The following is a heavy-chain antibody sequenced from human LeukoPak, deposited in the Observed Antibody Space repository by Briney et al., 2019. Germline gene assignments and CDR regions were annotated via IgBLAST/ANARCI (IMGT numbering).Heavy chain of an antibody. CDR1: GFTFSSYA. Sequence: GGSLRLSCAASGFTFSSYAMSRVRQAPGKGLEWVSAVSGSGGSTYYADSVKGRFTISRDNSKNTLYLQMNSLRAEDTAVYYCAKDFHGSGSYYAYFDYWGQGTLVTVSS. J-gene: IGHJ4*02. CDR2: VSGSGGST. D-gene: IGHD3-10*01. V-gene: IGHV3-23*01. CDR3: AKDFHGSGSYYAYFDY.